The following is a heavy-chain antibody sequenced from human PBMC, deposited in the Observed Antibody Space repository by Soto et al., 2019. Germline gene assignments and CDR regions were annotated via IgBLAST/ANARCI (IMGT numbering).Heavy chain of an antibody. D-gene: IGHD3-10*01. Sequence: SVKVSCKASGFTFTSSAVQWVRQARGQRLEWIGWIVVGSGNTNYAQKFQERVTITRDMSTSTAYMELSSLRSEDTAVYYCAASGSYYRYYGMDVWGQGTTVTVSS. J-gene: IGHJ6*02. V-gene: IGHV1-58*01. CDR1: GFTFTSSA. CDR2: IVVGSGNT. CDR3: AASGSYYRYYGMDV.